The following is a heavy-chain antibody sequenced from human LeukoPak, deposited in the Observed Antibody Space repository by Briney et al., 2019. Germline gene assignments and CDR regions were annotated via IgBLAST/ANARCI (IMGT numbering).Heavy chain of an antibody. V-gene: IGHV4-59*01. CDR2: IYYSGST. D-gene: IGHD2-2*01. CDR3: ARDRGRKYQMQFWYFDL. Sequence: SETLSLTCTVSGGSISSYYWSWIRQPPGKGLEWIGYIYYSGSTNYNPSLKSRVTMSVDTSKNQFSLKLSSVTAADTAVYYCARDRGRKYQMQFWYFDLWGRGTLVTVSS. J-gene: IGHJ2*01. CDR1: GGSISSYY.